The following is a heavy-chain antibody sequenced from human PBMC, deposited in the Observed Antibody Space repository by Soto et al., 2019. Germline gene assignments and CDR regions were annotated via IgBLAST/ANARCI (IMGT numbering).Heavy chain of an antibody. J-gene: IGHJ4*02. CDR1: GFTFSSYA. V-gene: IGHV3-23*01. Sequence: GGSLRLSCAASGFTFSSYAMSWVRQAPGKGLEWVSAISGSGGSTYYADSVKGRFTISRDNSKNTLYLQMNSLRAEDTAVYYCAKDGGYYYDSSGYPFDYWGQGTLVTVSS. D-gene: IGHD3-22*01. CDR3: AKDGGYYYDSSGYPFDY. CDR2: ISGSGGST.